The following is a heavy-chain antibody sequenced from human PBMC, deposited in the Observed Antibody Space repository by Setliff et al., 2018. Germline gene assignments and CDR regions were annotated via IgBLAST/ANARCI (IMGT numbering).Heavy chain of an antibody. CDR2: IYHDGND. V-gene: IGHV4-4*02. D-gene: IGHD1-1*01. CDR1: GASINSLPW. Sequence: SETLSLTCTVSGASINSLPWWSWVRQSPGKGLEWIGEIYHDGNDKFYPSVHYSPSLASRVTISIDKSNNQFSLKMTSMTAADTAVYYCAKGGGRYHSDSWGQGILVTVSS. CDR3: AKGGGRYHSDS. J-gene: IGHJ4*02.